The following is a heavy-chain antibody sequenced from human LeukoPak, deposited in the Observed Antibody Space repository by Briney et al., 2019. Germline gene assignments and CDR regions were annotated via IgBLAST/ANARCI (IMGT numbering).Heavy chain of an antibody. D-gene: IGHD2-2*01. CDR1: GFTFSNYW. Sequence: GGSLRLSCAASGFTFSNYWMSWVRQAPGKGLEWVANMKEEGKEKYYVDSVKGRFTISRDNAKNTLYLQMNSLRAEDTAVYYCAKGLIKYCSSTSCLTFDYWGQGTLVTVSS. CDR3: AKGLIKYCSSTSCLTFDY. J-gene: IGHJ4*02. CDR2: MKEEGKEK. V-gene: IGHV3-7*03.